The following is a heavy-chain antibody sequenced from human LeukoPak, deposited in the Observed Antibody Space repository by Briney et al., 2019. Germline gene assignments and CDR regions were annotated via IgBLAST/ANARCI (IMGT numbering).Heavy chain of an antibody. CDR3: ARDRSSATPGYYDAFDI. Sequence: ASVKVSCKASGYTFTSYYMHWVRQAPGQGLEWMGIINPSGGSTSYAQKFQGRVTMTRDTSTSTVYMELSSLRSEDTAVYYCARDRSSATPGYYDAFDIWGQGTMVTVSS. D-gene: IGHD3-9*01. CDR2: INPSGGST. V-gene: IGHV1-46*01. J-gene: IGHJ3*02. CDR1: GYTFTSYY.